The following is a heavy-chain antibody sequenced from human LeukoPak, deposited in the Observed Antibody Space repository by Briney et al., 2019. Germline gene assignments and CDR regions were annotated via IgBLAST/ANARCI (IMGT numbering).Heavy chain of an antibody. Sequence: ASVKVSCKASGYTFTGYYMHWVQQAPGQGLEWMGRINPNSGGTNYAQKFQGRVTMTRDTSISTAYMELSRLRSDDTAVYYCARDAPGVTMVRGPPGYWGQGTLVTVSS. CDR2: INPNSGGT. D-gene: IGHD3-10*01. CDR3: ARDAPGVTMVRGPPGY. V-gene: IGHV1-2*06. J-gene: IGHJ4*02. CDR1: GYTFTGYY.